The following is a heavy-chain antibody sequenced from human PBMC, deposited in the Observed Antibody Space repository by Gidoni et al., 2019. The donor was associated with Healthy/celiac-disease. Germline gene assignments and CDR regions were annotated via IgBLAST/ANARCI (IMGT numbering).Heavy chain of an antibody. CDR3: ASGNYDYVWGSYRYYYYYGMDV. V-gene: IGHV4-4*02. CDR2: IYHSGST. J-gene: IGHJ6*02. CDR1: GGSISSSNW. Sequence: QVQLQESGPGLVKPSGTLSLTCAVSGGSISSSNWWSWVRQPPGKGLEWIGEIYHSGSTNYHPSLKSRVTISVDKSKNQFSLKLSSVTAADTAVYYCASGNYDYVWGSYRYYYYYGMDVWGQGTTVTVSS. D-gene: IGHD3-16*02.